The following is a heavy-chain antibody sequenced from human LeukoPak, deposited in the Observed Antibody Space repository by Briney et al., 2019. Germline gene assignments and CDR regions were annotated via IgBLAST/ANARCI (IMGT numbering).Heavy chain of an antibody. D-gene: IGHD2-8*02. CDR2: IDTTSSTI. CDR3: ARDPSISWGCFDY. V-gene: IGHV3-48*02. CDR1: GFSFSSYQ. J-gene: IGHJ4*02. Sequence: GGSLRLSCAAFGFSFSSYQMNWVRQAPGKGLEWGSYIDTTSSTIYYAASVKGRFTISRDNAKDSVYLQMNSLRDEGTALYYCARDPSISWGCFDYWGQGALVTVSS.